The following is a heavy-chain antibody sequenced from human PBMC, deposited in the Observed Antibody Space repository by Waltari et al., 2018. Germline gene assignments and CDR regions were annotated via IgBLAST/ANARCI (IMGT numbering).Heavy chain of an antibody. V-gene: IGHV3-9*01. J-gene: IGHJ4*02. D-gene: IGHD6-19*01. CDR1: GFTFDDYA. Sequence: EVQLVESGGGLVQPGRSLRLSCAASGFTFDDYAMHWVRQAPGKGWEWVSGISWNSGSIGYADSVKGRFTIARDNAKNSLYLQMNSLRAEDTALYYCAKAGQWLVVGSVDYWGQGTLVTVSS. CDR3: AKAGQWLVVGSVDY. CDR2: ISWNSGSI.